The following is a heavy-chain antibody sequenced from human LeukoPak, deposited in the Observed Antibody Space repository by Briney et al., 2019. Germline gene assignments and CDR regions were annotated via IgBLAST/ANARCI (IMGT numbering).Heavy chain of an antibody. Sequence: ASVKVSCKASGYTFTSYGISWVRQAPGQGLEWMGWISAYNGNTNYAQKLQGRVTMTTDTSTSTAYMELRSLRSDDTAVYYCAREGCSGGSCYYYMDVWGKGTTVTISS. CDR3: AREGCSGGSCYYYMDV. V-gene: IGHV1-18*01. CDR2: ISAYNGNT. J-gene: IGHJ6*03. CDR1: GYTFTSYG. D-gene: IGHD2-15*01.